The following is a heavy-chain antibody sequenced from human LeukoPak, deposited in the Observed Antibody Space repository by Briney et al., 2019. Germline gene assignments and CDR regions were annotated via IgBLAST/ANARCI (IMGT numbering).Heavy chain of an antibody. CDR1: GYTFTSYY. D-gene: IGHD6-13*01. CDR2: INPSGGST. Sequence: ASVKVSCKTSGYTFTSYYMHWVRQAPGQGLEWMGIINPSGGSTSYAQKFQGRVTMTRDTSTSTVYMELSSLRSEDTAVYYCARDLHIAAAGTCPDYWGQGTLVTVSS. J-gene: IGHJ4*02. CDR3: ARDLHIAAAGTCPDY. V-gene: IGHV1-46*01.